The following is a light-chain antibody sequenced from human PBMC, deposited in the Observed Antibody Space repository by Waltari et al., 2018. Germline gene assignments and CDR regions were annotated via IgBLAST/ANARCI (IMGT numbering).Light chain of an antibody. CDR2: GKN. CDR3: NSRDSSGNLP. J-gene: IGLJ2*01. V-gene: IGLV3-19*01. CDR1: SLRSYY. Sequence: SSELTQDPAVSVALGQTVRITCQGDSLRSYYASWYQQKPGQAPVLVIYGKNNRPSGIPDRFSGSSSGNTASLTITGAQAEEEADYYCNSRDSSGNLPFGGGTKLTVL.